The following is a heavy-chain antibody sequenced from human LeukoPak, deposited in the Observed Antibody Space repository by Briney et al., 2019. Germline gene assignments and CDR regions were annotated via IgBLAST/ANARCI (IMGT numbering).Heavy chain of an antibody. CDR3: GRFGYVSAVDT. V-gene: IGHV3-7*01. CDR1: GIAFSSYW. CDR2: IEPAGSAT. J-gene: IGHJ5*02. D-gene: IGHD2-15*01. Sequence: GGSLRLSCGASGIAFSSYWMTWLRQAPGKGLEFVANIEPAGSATYYADSVKGRFTISRDNTKNLLYLQTNSLTAEDSAVYHCGRFGYVSAVDTWGQGALVTVSS.